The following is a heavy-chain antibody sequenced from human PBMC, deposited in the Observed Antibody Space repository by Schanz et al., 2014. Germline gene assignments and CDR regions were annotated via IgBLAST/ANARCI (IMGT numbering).Heavy chain of an antibody. Sequence: QVQLLQFGGGVVQPGRSLRLSCAASGFTFSSYAMHWVRQAPGKGLEWVALISNDGSIKYYADSVEGRFTISRDNAKNSMYLHMKSLRGEDTAVYYCARDNYYGSGSCAYWGQGTLVTVSS. D-gene: IGHD3-10*01. CDR1: GFTFSSYA. CDR3: ARDNYYGSGSCAY. V-gene: IGHV3-30-3*01. J-gene: IGHJ4*02. CDR2: ISNDGSIK.